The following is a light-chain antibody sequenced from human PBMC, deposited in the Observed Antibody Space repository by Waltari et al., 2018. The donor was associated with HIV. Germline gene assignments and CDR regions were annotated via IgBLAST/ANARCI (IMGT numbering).Light chain of an antibody. J-gene: IGKJ2*01. CDR2: SAS. CDR3: QQYHSVPYT. V-gene: IGKV4-1*01. CDR1: QTLWYSNNNKDY. Sequence: DVGVNQSPDSLACSVGGKANVNWKAIQTLWYSNNNKDYVAWYQQKPGQHPKWLIYSASTRQSVVPDLFSGSSSGTYFLLTISRLSADYVAVYYCQQYHSVPYTFGQGTKLEI.